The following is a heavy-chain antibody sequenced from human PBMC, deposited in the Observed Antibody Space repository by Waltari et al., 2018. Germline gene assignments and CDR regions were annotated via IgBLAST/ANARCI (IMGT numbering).Heavy chain of an antibody. J-gene: IGHJ6*02. CDR3: ARDDHGDYEYYGMDV. Sequence: VQLVESGGGAVQPGRSLRLSCAATGFTFSSYAMHWVRQAPGKGLEWVAGISYNGNDKYYTDSVKGRFTISRDNSENTVYLQMKSLRVEDTAVYYCARDDHGDYEYYGMDVWGPGTTVTVSS. CDR2: ISYNGNDK. V-gene: IGHV3-30*03. D-gene: IGHD4-17*01. CDR1: GFTFSSYA.